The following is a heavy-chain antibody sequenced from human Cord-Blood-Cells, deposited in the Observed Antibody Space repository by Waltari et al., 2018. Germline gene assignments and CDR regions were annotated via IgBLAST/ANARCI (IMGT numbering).Heavy chain of an antibody. CDR2: IKQDGSEK. V-gene: IGHV3-7*04. D-gene: IGHD2-2*01. J-gene: IGHJ5*02. CDR1: GFTFSSNW. Sequence: EVQLVEYGGGLVNPGGSLRPSCAASGFTFSSNWMSWVRQATGKGLEWVANIKQDGSEKYYLDSGKGRFTISRDNAKNSLYLQMNSLRAEDTAVYYCARGDIVVVPAAMSFRFDPWGQGTLVTVSS. CDR3: ARGDIVVVPAAMSFRFDP.